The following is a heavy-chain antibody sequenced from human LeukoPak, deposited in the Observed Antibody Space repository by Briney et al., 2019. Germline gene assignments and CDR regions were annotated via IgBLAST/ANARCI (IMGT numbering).Heavy chain of an antibody. V-gene: IGHV3-30*02. CDR3: AKDNPIAVAGTVDY. CDR2: IRYDGSNK. CDR1: GFTFSSYG. Sequence: PGGSLRLPCAASGFTFSSYGMHWVRQAPGKGLEWVAFIRYDGSNKYYADSVKGRFTVSRDNSKNTLYLQMNSLRAEDTAVYYCAKDNPIAVAGTVDYWGQGTLVTVSS. D-gene: IGHD6-19*01. J-gene: IGHJ4*02.